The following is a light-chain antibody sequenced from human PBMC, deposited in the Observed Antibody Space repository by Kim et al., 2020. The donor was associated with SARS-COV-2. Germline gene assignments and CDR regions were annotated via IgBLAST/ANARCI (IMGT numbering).Light chain of an antibody. CDR1: SSDVGTYNH. CDR3: SSYTSSNTWV. V-gene: IGLV2-14*03. CDR2: DVS. J-gene: IGLJ3*02. Sequence: QSALTQPASVSGSPGQSITISCTGTSSDVGTYNHVSWYQQHPGKAPKLMIYDVSKWPSGISNRFSGSKSGNTASLTISGLQAEDEADYYCSSYTSSNTWVFGGGTKLTVL.